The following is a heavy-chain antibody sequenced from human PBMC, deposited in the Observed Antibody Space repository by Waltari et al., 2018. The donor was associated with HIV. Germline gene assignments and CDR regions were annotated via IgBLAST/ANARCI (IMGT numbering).Heavy chain of an antibody. D-gene: IGHD5-18*01. V-gene: IGHV3-23*04. J-gene: IGHJ4*02. CDR1: GFTFNNFA. Sequence: EVQLVESGGGLVQPGGSLRLSCTASGFTFNNFAMSWVRQAPGKGLEWVSVMVASGGTTYYADAVKGRFTVSRDNFKNTVYLQMNSLRAGDTAIYYCAKAVMETAVSSPVDCWGQGALVTVSS. CDR2: MVASGGTT. CDR3: AKAVMETAVSSPVDC.